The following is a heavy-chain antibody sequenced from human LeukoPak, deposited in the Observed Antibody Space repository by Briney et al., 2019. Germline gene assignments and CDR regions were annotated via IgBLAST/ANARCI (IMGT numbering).Heavy chain of an antibody. V-gene: IGHV1-2*02. Sequence: ASVTVSFTASGYTFTVYYIHWVRQAPGQGLEWMGWINPNSGGTNYAQKFQGRVTMTRDTSISTAYMELSRLRSDDTAVYYCARDPAYGDYVVHDYWGQGTLVTVSS. J-gene: IGHJ4*02. D-gene: IGHD4-17*01. CDR2: INPNSGGT. CDR3: ARDPAYGDYVVHDY. CDR1: GYTFTVYY.